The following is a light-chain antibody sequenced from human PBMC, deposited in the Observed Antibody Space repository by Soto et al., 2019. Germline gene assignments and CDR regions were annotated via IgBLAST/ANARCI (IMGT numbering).Light chain of an antibody. CDR1: QSVSSN. J-gene: IGKJ1*01. CDR3: QQYYNFWT. Sequence: EIVMTQSPATLSVSPGEGATLSCRASQSVSSNLAWYRQKPGQAPRLLIYGASTRATDIPARLSGSGSGTEFTLAISSLQSEDFAVYYCQQYYNFWTFGQGTKVEIK. CDR2: GAS. V-gene: IGKV3-15*01.